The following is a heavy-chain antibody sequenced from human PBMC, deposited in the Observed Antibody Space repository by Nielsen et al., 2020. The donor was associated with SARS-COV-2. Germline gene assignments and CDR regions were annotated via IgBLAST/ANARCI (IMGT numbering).Heavy chain of an antibody. CDR2: IYYSGST. J-gene: IGHJ6*03. D-gene: IGHD6-6*01. V-gene: IGHV4-39*01. CDR3: ARHRLSYSSSSSYYYYYMDI. CDR1: GGSISSGGYY. Sequence: SETLSLTCTVSGGSISSGGYYWSWIRQHPGKGLEWIGSIYYSGSTYYNPSLKSRVTISVDTSKNQFSLKLSSVTAADTAVYYCARHRLSYSSSSSYYYYYMDIWGKGTTVTVSS.